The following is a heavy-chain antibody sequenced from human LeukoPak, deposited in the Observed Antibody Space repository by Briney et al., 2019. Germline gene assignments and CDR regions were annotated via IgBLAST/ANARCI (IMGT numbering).Heavy chain of an antibody. D-gene: IGHD3-10*01. CDR3: ANGLNYYGSGSFKIDY. CDR2: ISYDGSNK. J-gene: IGHJ4*02. V-gene: IGHV3-30*04. CDR1: GFTFNNYA. Sequence: GGSLRLSCAASGFTFNNYAMHWVRQAPGKGLEWVAVISYDGSNKYYADSVKGRFTISRDNSKNTLYLQMNNLRAEDTAVYYCANGLNYYGSGSFKIDYWGQGTLVTVSS.